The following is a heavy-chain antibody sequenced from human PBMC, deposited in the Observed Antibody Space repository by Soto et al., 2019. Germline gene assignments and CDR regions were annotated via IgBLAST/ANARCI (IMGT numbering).Heavy chain of an antibody. V-gene: IGHV3-30-3*01. Sequence: QVQLVESGGGVVQPGRSLRLSCAVSGLTFSNYDMQWVRQAPGKGLEWVAVISFDGSKKYYADSMKGRFTISRDNTKNTLYMPLDSLRAEDTAVYYCATRGLTGDQRSFDFWGQGTLVTVSS. D-gene: IGHD7-27*01. CDR2: ISFDGSKK. CDR3: ATRGLTGDQRSFDF. J-gene: IGHJ4*02. CDR1: GLTFSNYD.